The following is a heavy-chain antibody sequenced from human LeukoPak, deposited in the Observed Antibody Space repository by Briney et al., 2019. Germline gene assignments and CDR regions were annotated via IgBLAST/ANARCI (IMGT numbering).Heavy chain of an antibody. D-gene: IGHD2-15*01. CDR3: ARLWSTDCSGGSCPHQPNS. J-gene: IGHJ4*02. V-gene: IGHV4-61*02. CDR1: GNSISSGDNY. CDR2: IYTSGST. Sequence: SETLSLTCTVSGNSISSGDNYWSWIRKPAGKGLEWIGRIYTSGSTNYNPSLKSRVTISVDTSKNQFSLKLRSVTAADTAMYYCARLWSTDCSGGSCPHQPNSWGQGTLVTVSS.